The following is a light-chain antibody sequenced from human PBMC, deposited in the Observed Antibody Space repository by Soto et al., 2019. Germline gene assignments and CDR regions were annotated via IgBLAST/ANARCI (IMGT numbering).Light chain of an antibody. J-gene: IGKJ5*01. Sequence: EIVLTQSPGTLSLSPGEGATLSCRASQSVSNNYLAWYQQKPGQAPRLLIYGASSRATGIPDRFSGSGSGTEFTLTINSLQAEDCAVYYCQQYYNWPRTFGQGTRLEIK. CDR1: QSVSNNY. V-gene: IGKV3-20*01. CDR3: QQYYNWPRT. CDR2: GAS.